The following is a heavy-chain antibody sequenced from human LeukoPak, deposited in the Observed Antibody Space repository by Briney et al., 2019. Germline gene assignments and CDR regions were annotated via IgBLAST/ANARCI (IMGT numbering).Heavy chain of an antibody. CDR3: ARAGPDSGSRGDF. J-gene: IGHJ4*02. V-gene: IGHV3-21*01. D-gene: IGHD3-22*01. Sequence: GGSLRLSCAASGFTFSSYSMNWVRQAPGKGLEWVSSITSRSSYIYYADSVKGRFTISRDNAKNSLYLQMSSLRAEDTAVYYCARAGPDSGSRGDFWGQGTLVTVSS. CDR2: ITSRSSYI. CDR1: GFTFSSYS.